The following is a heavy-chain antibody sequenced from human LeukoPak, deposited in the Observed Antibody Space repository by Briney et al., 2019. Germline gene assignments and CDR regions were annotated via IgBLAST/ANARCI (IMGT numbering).Heavy chain of an antibody. J-gene: IGHJ4*02. V-gene: IGHV3-53*01. CDR2: IYSGGST. CDR1: GFTVSSNY. D-gene: IGHD2-15*01. CDR3: ARLAVVVAAYFDY. Sequence: PGGSLRLSCAASGFTVSSNYMSWVRQAPGKGLEWVSVIYSGGSTYYADSVKGRFTISRDNSKNTLYLQMNSLRAEDTVVYYCARLAVVVAAYFDYWGQGTLVTVSS.